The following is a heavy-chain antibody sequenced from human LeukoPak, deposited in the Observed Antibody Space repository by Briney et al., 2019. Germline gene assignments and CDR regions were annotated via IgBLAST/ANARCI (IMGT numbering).Heavy chain of an antibody. V-gene: IGHV3-7*03. J-gene: IGHJ4*02. CDR3: ARDNGWSADF. D-gene: IGHD2-15*01. Sequence: GGSLRLSCAASGFTFSSYGMHWVRQAPGKGLEWVANIKQDGSAKPYVDSVKGRFTISRDNAKNSLFLQMNSLRAEDTAVYYCARDNGWSADFWGQGTLVTVSS. CDR2: IKQDGSAK. CDR1: GFTFSSYG.